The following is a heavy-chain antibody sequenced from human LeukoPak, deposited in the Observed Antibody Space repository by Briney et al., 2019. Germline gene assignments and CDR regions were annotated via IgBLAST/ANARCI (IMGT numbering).Heavy chain of an antibody. CDR2: ISAYNGNT. Sequence: ASVKVSCKASGYTFTSYGISWVRQAPGQGLEWMGWISAYNGNTNYAQKLQGRVTMTTDTSTSTAYMELRSLRSDDTAVYYCARENGGYSYGYPDYWGQGTLVTVSS. D-gene: IGHD5-18*01. V-gene: IGHV1-18*01. CDR3: ARENGGYSYGYPDY. J-gene: IGHJ4*02. CDR1: GYTFTSYG.